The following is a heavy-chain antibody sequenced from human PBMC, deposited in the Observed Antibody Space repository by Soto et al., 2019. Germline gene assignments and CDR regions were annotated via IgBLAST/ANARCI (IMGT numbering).Heavy chain of an antibody. Sequence: SETLSLTCTVSGGSISTGGYYWSWIRQHPGKGLEWIGYIYYSGSSSYNLSLKGRLTISVDTSKNQFSLKLSSVTAADTAVYYCASTRDYFDYWGQGILVTVSS. CDR2: IYYSGSS. CDR3: ASTRDYFDY. V-gene: IGHV4-31*03. D-gene: IGHD1-1*01. J-gene: IGHJ4*02. CDR1: GGSISTGGYY.